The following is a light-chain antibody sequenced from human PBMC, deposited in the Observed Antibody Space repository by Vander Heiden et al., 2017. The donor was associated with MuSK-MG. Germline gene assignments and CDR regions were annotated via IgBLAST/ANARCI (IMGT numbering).Light chain of an antibody. CDR2: AAS. J-gene: IGKJ2*01. V-gene: IGKV3-20*01. Sequence: EIVLTQSPGILSLSPGERATLSCRASQNVPDNYLAWYQQKPGQAPRLLIYAASSRAAGIPARFSGSGSGTDFILTISRLEPEDFAVYFCHQYSSSLLYTFGQGTKLEIK. CDR1: QNVPDNY. CDR3: HQYSSSLLYT.